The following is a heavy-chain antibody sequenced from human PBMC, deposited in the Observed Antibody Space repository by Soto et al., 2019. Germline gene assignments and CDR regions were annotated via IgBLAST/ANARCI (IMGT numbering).Heavy chain of an antibody. CDR1: GYTLTELS. V-gene: IGHV1-24*01. CDR3: ATCSRGRLWAWLSGDPFGFDI. Sequence: SVKVSCKVSGYTLTELSMHWVRQAPGKGLEWMGGFDPEDGETIYAQKFQGRVTMTEDTSTDTAYMELSSLRSEDTAVYYCATCSRGRLWAWLSGDPFGFDIWCTGIMVTV. D-gene: IGHD3-3*01. J-gene: IGHJ3*02. CDR2: FDPEDGET.